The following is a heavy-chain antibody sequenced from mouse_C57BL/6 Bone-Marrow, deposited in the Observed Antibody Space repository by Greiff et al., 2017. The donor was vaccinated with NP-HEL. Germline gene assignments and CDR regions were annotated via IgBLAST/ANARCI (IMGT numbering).Heavy chain of an antibody. CDR3: ARLLRGYYYAMDY. J-gene: IGHJ4*01. CDR1: GYTFTSYW. CDR2: IYPGSGST. D-gene: IGHD1-1*01. V-gene: IGHV1-55*01. Sequence: QVQLKQSGAELVKPGASVKMSCKASGYTFTSYWITWVKQRPGQGLEWIGDIYPGSGSTNYNEKFKSKATLTVDTSSSTAYMQLSSLTSEDSAVYYCARLLRGYYYAMDYWGQGTSVTVSS.